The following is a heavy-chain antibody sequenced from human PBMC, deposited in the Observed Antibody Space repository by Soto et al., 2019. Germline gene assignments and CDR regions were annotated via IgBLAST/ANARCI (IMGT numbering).Heavy chain of an antibody. CDR1: GYIFTSFG. V-gene: IGHV1-18*01. CDR2: VSTYNGNT. CDR3: TRGAGQGSGSYD. J-gene: IGHJ4*02. D-gene: IGHD3-10*01. Sequence: QVQLVQSGAEVKKPGASVKVSCKASGYIFTSFGITWVRQAPGQGLEWMGWVSTYNGNTKYAQKLQGRGTMSTDTSTSTAYQELGSLRSDDTAVNYCTRGAGQGSGSYDWGQGTLVTVSS.